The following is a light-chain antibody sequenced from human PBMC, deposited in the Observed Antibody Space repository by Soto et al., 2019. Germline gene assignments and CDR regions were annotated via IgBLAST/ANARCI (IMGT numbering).Light chain of an antibody. CDR2: GAS. V-gene: IGKV3-20*01. J-gene: IGKJ1*01. CDR3: QQYGSSGT. CDR1: QSVSNNY. Sequence: DIVLTQSPGTLSLSPGERAPLSCRASQSVSNNYLAWYQQKPGQAPRLLIYGASNRATGIPDRFSGSGSGTDFTLTISRLEPEDFAVYYCQQYGSSGTFGQGTKVDI.